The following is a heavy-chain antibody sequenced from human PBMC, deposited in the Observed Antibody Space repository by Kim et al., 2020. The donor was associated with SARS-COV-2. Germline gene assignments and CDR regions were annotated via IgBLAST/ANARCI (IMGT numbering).Heavy chain of an antibody. CDR3: ARAHHYDFWSGYRRVGMDV. D-gene: IGHD3-3*01. J-gene: IGHJ6*02. CDR2: INPNSGGT. V-gene: IGHV1-2*02. CDR1: GYTFTGYY. Sequence: ASVKVSCKASGYTFTGYYMHWVRQAPGQGLEWMGWINPNSGGTNYAQKFQGRVTMTRDTSISTAYMELSRLRSDDTAVYYCARAHHYDFWSGYRRVGMDVWGQGTTVTVSS.